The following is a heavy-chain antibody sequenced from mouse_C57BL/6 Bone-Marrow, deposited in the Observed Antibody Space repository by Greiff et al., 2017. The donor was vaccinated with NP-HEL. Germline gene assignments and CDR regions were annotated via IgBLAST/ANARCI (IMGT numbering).Heavy chain of an antibody. D-gene: IGHD1-1*01. V-gene: IGHV1-5*01. CDR1: GYTFTSYW. Sequence: LQQSGTVLARPGASVKMSCKTSGYTFTSYWMHWVKQRPGQGLEWIGAIYPGNSDTSYNQKFKGKAKLTAVTSASTAYMELSSLTNEDSAVYYCTRRSPIYYYGSSLHYYAMDYWGQGTSVTVSS. CDR2: IYPGNSDT. J-gene: IGHJ4*01. CDR3: TRRSPIYYYGSSLHYYAMDY.